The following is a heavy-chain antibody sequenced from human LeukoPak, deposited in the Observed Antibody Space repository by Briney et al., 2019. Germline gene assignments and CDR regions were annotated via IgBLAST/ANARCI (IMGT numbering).Heavy chain of an antibody. V-gene: IGHV3-7*04. CDR3: ARDIGPFCSGDSCYSVPYY. D-gene: IGHD2-15*01. J-gene: IGHJ4*02. CDR2: INQDGSEK. Sequence: GGSLRPSCAASGFTFSSYWMTWVRQAPGKGLEWVANINQDGSEKYYVDSVKGRFTISRDNAKNSLYLQMNSLRAEDTAVYSCARDIGPFCSGDSCYSVPYYWGQGTLVTVSS. CDR1: GFTFSSYW.